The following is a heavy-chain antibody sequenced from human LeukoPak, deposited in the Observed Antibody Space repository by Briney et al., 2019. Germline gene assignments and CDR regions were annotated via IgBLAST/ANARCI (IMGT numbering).Heavy chain of an antibody. CDR1: GFTFTKYW. D-gene: IGHD5-18*01. V-gene: IGHV3-7*01. J-gene: IGHJ4*02. CDR3: AKVQEDSYGYGY. Sequence: PGGSLRLSCAASGFTFTKYWMTWVRQAPGKGLEWVGNIKQDGSDKNYMDSVKGRFTISRDNTKNSVYLQMSSLRAEDTAVYYCAKVQEDSYGYGYWGQGTLVTVSS. CDR2: IKQDGSDK.